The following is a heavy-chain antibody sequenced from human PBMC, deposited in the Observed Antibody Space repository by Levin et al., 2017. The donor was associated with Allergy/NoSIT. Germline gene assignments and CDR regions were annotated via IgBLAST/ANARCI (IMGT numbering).Heavy chain of an antibody. V-gene: IGHV3-23*01. CDR2: ISGSGGST. CDR3: AKGGYCSSTSCTAGY. J-gene: IGHJ4*02. D-gene: IGHD2-2*01. CDR1: GFTFSSSA. Sequence: LSLTCAASGFTFSSSAMSWVRPAPGKGLEWVSAISGSGGSTYYADSVKGRFTISRDNSKNTLYLQMNSLRAEDTAVYYCAKGGYCSSTSCTAGYWGQGTLVTVSS.